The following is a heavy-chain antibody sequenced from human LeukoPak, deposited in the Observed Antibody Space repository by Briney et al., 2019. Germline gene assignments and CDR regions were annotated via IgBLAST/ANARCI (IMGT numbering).Heavy chain of an antibody. J-gene: IGHJ3*02. Sequence: GGSLRLSCAASGFTFSSYWMSWVRQAPGKGLEWVANIKQDGSEKYYVDSVKGRFTISRDNAKNSLYLQMNSLRAEDTAVYYCAPMVVVVAATPSDAFDIWGQGTMVTVSS. CDR1: GFTFSSYW. CDR3: APMVVVVAATPSDAFDI. CDR2: IKQDGSEK. D-gene: IGHD2-15*01. V-gene: IGHV3-7*01.